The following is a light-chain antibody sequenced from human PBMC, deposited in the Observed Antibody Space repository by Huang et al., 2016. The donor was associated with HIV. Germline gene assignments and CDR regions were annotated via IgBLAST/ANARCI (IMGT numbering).Light chain of an antibody. Sequence: IRMTQSPSSLSASTGDRVTITCRANQDINNFLAWYQQRPGSVPKLLIYAASTLQSGVPSRFSGNGSGTDFTLTIGCLHSEDVATYYRQQYDIHPLTFGPGTRVDIK. V-gene: IGKV1-8*01. J-gene: IGKJ3*01. CDR2: AAS. CDR1: QDINNF. CDR3: QQYDIHPLT.